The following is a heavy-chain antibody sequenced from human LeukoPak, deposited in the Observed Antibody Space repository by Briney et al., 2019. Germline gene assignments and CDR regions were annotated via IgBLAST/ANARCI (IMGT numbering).Heavy chain of an antibody. CDR1: GGSISSGGYY. J-gene: IGHJ4*02. Sequence: SQTLSLTCTVSGGSISSGGYYWSWIRQPPGKGLEWIGYIYHSGSTNYNPSLKSRVTISVDTSKNQFSLKLSSVTAADTAVYYCARDSVLRFPDYWGQGTLVTVSS. CDR3: ARDSVLRFPDY. V-gene: IGHV4-30-2*01. D-gene: IGHD3-3*01. CDR2: IYHSGST.